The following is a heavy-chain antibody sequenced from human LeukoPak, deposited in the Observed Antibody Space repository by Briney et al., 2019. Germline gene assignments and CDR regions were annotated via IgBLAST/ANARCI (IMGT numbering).Heavy chain of an antibody. CDR1: GFTFSSYG. D-gene: IGHD6-6*01. CDR3: AREVDEYSSSAGLDY. CDR2: IWYDGSNK. J-gene: IGHJ4*02. Sequence: PGGSLRLSCAASGFTFSSYGMHWVRQAPGKGLEWVAVIWYDGSNKYYADSVKGRFTISRDNSKNALYPQMNSLRAEDTAVYYCAREVDEYSSSAGLDYWGQGTLVTVSS. V-gene: IGHV3-33*01.